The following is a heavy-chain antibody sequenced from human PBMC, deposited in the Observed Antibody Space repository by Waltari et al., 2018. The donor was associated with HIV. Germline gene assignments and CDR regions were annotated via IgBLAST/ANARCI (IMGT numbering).Heavy chain of an antibody. D-gene: IGHD2-21*01. Sequence: QVQLQESGPGLVKPSETLSLTCSVSGDSVGSGSSYWSWMRQPPGKGLEWIGNIDYTGRANYNPSLKTRVTISADTSKNHLSLKLTSVTAGDTAIYYCARVVASAGLRFDRWGQGSLVTVSS. CDR1: GDSVGSGSSY. CDR2: IDYTGRA. CDR3: ARVVASAGLRFDR. V-gene: IGHV4-61*03. J-gene: IGHJ5*02.